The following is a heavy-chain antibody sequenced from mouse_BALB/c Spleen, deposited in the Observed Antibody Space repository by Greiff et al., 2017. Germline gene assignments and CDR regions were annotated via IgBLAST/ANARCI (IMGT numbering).Heavy chain of an antibody. D-gene: IGHD1-1*01. CDR3: ARTFHYYGSSIFAY. CDR2: ISSGGSYT. V-gene: IGHV5-9-4*01. CDR1: GFTFSSYA. Sequence: EVQLVESGGGLVKPGGSLKLSCAASGFTFSSYAMSWVRQSPEKRLEWVAEISSGGSYTYYPDTVTGRFTLSRDNAKNTLDLEMSSLRSEDTAMYYCARTFHYYGSSIFAYWGQGTLVTVSA. J-gene: IGHJ3*01.